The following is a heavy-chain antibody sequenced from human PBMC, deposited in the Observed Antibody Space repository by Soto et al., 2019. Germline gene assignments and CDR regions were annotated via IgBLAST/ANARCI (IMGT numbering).Heavy chain of an antibody. CDR2: INHSGST. Sequence: PSETLSLTCAVYGGSFSGYYWNWIRQPPGKGLEWIGEINHSGSTNYNPSLKSRVTISVDTSKNQFSLKLSSMTAADTAVYYCARELELRYYGMDVWGQGTTVTVSS. V-gene: IGHV4-34*01. J-gene: IGHJ6*02. CDR3: ARELELRYYGMDV. D-gene: IGHD1-7*01. CDR1: GGSFSGYY.